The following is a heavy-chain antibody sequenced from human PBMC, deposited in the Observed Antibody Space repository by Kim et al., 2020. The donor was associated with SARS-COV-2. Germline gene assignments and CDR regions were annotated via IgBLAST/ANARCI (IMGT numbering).Heavy chain of an antibody. Sequence: LQSRVTLSVDTSKNQFSLKLSSVPAADTAVYYCARGSSLTIFGVVGWFDPWGQGTLVTVSS. V-gene: IGHV4-59*09. CDR3: ARGSSLTIFGVVGWFDP. J-gene: IGHJ5*02. D-gene: IGHD3-3*01.